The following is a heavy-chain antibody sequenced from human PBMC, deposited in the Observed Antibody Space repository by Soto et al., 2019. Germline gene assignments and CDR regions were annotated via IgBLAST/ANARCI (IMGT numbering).Heavy chain of an antibody. CDR2: IIPIFGTA. J-gene: IGHJ5*02. D-gene: IGHD6-13*01. V-gene: IGHV1-69*13. CDR1: GGTFSSYA. Sequence: SVKVSCKASGGTFSSYAISWVRQAPGQGLEWMGGIIPIFGTANYAQKFQGRVTITADESTSTAYMELSSLRSEDTAGYYCARVFHPGVSSSWYSVVGWFDPWGQGTLVTVSS. CDR3: ARVFHPGVSSSWYSVVGWFDP.